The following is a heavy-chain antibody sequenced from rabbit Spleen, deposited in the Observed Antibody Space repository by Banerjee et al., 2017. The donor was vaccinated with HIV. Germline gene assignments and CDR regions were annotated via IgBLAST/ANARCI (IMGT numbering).Heavy chain of an antibody. CDR1: GFSFSSSYY. J-gene: IGHJ4*01. CDR2: INAYTGKP. Sequence: QSLEESGGDLVKPGASLTLTCTASGFSFSSSYYMCWVRQPPGKGLEWIACINAYTGKPVYATWAKGRFTISRTSSTTVTLQMTSLTAADTATYFCARDLASVVGWNFNLWGPGTLVTVS. CDR3: ARDLASVVGWNFNL. D-gene: IGHD3-1*01. V-gene: IGHV1S40*01.